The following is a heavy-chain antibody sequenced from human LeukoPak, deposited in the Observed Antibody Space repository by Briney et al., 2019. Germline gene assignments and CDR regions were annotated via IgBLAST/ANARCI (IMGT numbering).Heavy chain of an antibody. CDR1: GGTFSSYA. CDR3: ARVPEGYYDSRLYYYYYGMDV. Sequence: GSSVKVSCKASGGTFSSYAISSVRQAPGQGLEWMGGIIPIFGTANYAQKFQGRVTITADKSTSTAYMELSSLRSEDTAVYGCARVPEGYYDSRLYYYYYGMDVWGQGTTVTVSS. J-gene: IGHJ6*02. CDR2: IIPIFGTA. V-gene: IGHV1-69*06. D-gene: IGHD3-22*01.